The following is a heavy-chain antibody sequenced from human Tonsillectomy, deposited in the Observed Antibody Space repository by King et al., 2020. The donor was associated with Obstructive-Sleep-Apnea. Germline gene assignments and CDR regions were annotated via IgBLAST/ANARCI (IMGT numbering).Heavy chain of an antibody. Sequence: QLPESGPRLVKPSETLSLTCTVSGGSFRSYYWSWIRQSPGKGLEWIGYIHYSGNTNYNPSLKSRVTMSVDTSKNQFSLRLSSLTPADTAVYYCARNLGVAARPDNWFDPWGQGTLVSVSS. V-gene: IGHV4-59*01. J-gene: IGHJ5*02. CDR3: ARNLGVAARPDNWFDP. D-gene: IGHD6-6*01. CDR1: GGSFRSYY. CDR2: IHYSGNT.